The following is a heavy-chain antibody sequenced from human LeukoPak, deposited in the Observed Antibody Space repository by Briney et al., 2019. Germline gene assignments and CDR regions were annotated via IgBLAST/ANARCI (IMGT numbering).Heavy chain of an antibody. Sequence: GGSLRLSCAASGFTFSSYWMSWVRQAPGKELEWVANIKQEGREKYYVDSVKGRFTISRDNAKNSLYLQMNSLRAEDTAVYYCAREVDTAMVTESYYYYYYGMDVWGQGTKVTVSS. V-gene: IGHV3-7*01. D-gene: IGHD5-18*01. CDR1: GFTFSSYW. CDR2: IKQEGREK. CDR3: AREVDTAMVTESYYYYYYGMDV. J-gene: IGHJ6*02.